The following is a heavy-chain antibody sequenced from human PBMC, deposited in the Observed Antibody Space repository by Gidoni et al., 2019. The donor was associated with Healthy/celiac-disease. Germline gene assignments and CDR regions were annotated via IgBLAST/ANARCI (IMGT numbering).Heavy chain of an antibody. CDR3: ARDRSQWRI. Sequence: QVQLQESGPGLVTPSETLSLTCTVSGGSISSYYWSWIRQLPGKGLEWIGYIDYSGSTNYNPSLKSRVTIAVDTSKNQFSLKLSSVTAAATAVYYCARDRSQWRIWGQGTMVTVSS. CDR1: GGSISSYY. J-gene: IGHJ3*02. V-gene: IGHV4-59*01. CDR2: IDYSGST. D-gene: IGHD6-19*01.